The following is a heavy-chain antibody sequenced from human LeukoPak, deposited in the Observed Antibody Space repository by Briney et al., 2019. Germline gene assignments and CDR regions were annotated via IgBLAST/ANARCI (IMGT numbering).Heavy chain of an antibody. Sequence: SETLSLTCAVYGGSFSDYSWSWIRQPPGKGLEWIGEINESGSTTYNPSLKSRVTISVDTSKNQFSLKLSSVTAADTAVYYCARDPLGEAFDIWGQGTMVTVSS. CDR2: INESGST. CDR1: GGSFSDYS. CDR3: ARDPLGEAFDI. J-gene: IGHJ3*02. D-gene: IGHD3-16*01. V-gene: IGHV4-34*01.